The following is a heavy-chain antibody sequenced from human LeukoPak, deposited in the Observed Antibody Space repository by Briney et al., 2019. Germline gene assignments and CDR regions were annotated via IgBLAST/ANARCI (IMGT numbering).Heavy chain of an antibody. Sequence: GGSLRLSCAASGFTFSSYEMNWVRQAPGKGLEWVSYISSSGSTIYYADSVKGRFTISRDNAKNSLYLQMNSLRAEDTAVYYCARDPFLYSGYDAYARSFDYWGQGTLVTVSS. D-gene: IGHD5-12*01. CDR1: GFTFSSYE. J-gene: IGHJ4*02. CDR2: ISSSGSTI. CDR3: ARDPFLYSGYDAYARSFDY. V-gene: IGHV3-48*03.